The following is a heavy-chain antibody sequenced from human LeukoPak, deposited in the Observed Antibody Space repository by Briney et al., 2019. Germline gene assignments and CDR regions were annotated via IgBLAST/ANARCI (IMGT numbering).Heavy chain of an antibody. V-gene: IGHV1-18*01. D-gene: IGHD3-3*01. Sequence: ASVKVSCKASGYTFTSYGISWVRQAPGQGLEWMGWISAYDGNTNYAQKLQGRVTMTTDTSTSTAYMELRSLRSDDTAVYYCARALRFTIFGVKWGQGTLVTVSS. CDR3: ARALRFTIFGVK. J-gene: IGHJ4*02. CDR2: ISAYDGNT. CDR1: GYTFTSYG.